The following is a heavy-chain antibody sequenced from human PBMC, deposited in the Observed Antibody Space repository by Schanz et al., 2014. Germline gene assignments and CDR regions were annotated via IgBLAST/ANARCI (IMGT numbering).Heavy chain of an antibody. Sequence: EVQLLESGGGLVQPGGSLRLSCAASGFTFSTSAMSWVRQVPGKGLEWVSAILGLASTTYYADSVKGRFTISSDNSKSTLYLQMSSLRAEDTAVYYCAKSQGSSFDSWGQGTLVTVSS. D-gene: IGHD6-13*01. J-gene: IGHJ4*02. V-gene: IGHV3-23*01. CDR2: ILGLASTT. CDR1: GFTFSTSA. CDR3: AKSQGSSFDS.